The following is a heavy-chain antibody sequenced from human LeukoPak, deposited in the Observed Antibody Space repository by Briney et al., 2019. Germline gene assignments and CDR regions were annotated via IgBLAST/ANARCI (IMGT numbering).Heavy chain of an antibody. V-gene: IGHV2-5*01. D-gene: IGHD6-13*01. CDR1: GFSLSTSGVG. Sequence: KSGPTLVNPTQTLTLTCTFSGFSLSTSGVGVGWIRQPPGKALEWLALIYWNDDKRYSPSLKSRLTITKDTSKNQVVLTMTNMDPVDTATYYCAHRGWAAAGNVFDYWGQGTLVTVSS. CDR2: IYWNDDK. J-gene: IGHJ4*02. CDR3: AHRGWAAAGNVFDY.